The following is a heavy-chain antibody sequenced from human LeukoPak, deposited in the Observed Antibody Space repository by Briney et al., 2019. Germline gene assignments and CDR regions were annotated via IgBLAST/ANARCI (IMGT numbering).Heavy chain of an antibody. CDR1: GGTSSSYA. CDR2: IIPIFGIA. D-gene: IGHD1-26*01. V-gene: IGHV1-69*04. J-gene: IGHJ6*04. CDR3: GRGVGSYPGYYYGMDV. Sequence: ASVKVSCKESGGTSSSYAISWVRPAPGQGLECMGRIIPIFGIANYAQKLQGRVTITADKSTSTAYMELSSLRSEDTAVCYCGRGVGSYPGYYYGMDVWGKGTTVTVSS.